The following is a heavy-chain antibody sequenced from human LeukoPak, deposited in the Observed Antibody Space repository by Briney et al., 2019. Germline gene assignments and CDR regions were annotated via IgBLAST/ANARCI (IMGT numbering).Heavy chain of an antibody. J-gene: IGHJ4*02. Sequence: SETLSLTCTVSGGSISSSSYSWGWIRQPPGKGLEWIGSIYYSGSTYYNPSLKSRVTISVDTSKNQFSLKLSSVTAADTAVYYCARSIVVVPAAMENYFDYWGQGTLVTVSS. CDR3: ARSIVVVPAAMENYFDY. CDR1: GGSISSSSYS. D-gene: IGHD2-2*01. V-gene: IGHV4-39*01. CDR2: IYYSGST.